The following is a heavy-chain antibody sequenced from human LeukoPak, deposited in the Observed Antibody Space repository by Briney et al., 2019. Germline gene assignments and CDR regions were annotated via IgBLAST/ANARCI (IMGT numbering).Heavy chain of an antibody. CDR3: ARVGHYGGNSGTQSDY. CDR1: GGSISSSNW. J-gene: IGHJ4*02. CDR2: IYHSGST. V-gene: IGHV4-4*02. Sequence: SGTLSLTCAVSGGSISSSNWWGWVRPPPGKGLEGIGEIYHSGSTNYNPSLKSRVTISVDKSKNQFSLKLSSVTAADTAVYYCARVGHYGGNSGTQSDYWGQGTLVTVSS. D-gene: IGHD4-23*01.